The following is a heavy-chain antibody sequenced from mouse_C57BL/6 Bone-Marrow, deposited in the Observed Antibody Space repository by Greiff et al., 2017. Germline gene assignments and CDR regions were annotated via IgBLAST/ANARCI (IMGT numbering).Heavy chain of an antibody. CDR2: ITPYNGGT. D-gene: IGHD1-1*01. Sequence: EVQLQQSGPVLVKPGASVKMSCKASGYTFTDYYMNWVQQSHGKSLEWIGDITPYNGGTSYNPKFKGKATLTVDKSSSTADMELNSRTSEESAVYYCARWGSSYFDYWGQGTTLTVSS. CDR1: GYTFTDYY. V-gene: IGHV1-19*01. J-gene: IGHJ2*01. CDR3: ARWGSSYFDY.